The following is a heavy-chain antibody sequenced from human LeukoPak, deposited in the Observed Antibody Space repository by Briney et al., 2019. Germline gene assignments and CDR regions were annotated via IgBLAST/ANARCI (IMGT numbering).Heavy chain of an antibody. Sequence: GGSLRLSCAASGFTFSSYAMNWVRQAPGKGLEWVSVISGSGGTTYYADSVKGRFTISRDNSKNTLYLQMNSLRAEDAAVYYCAKDRLPGITIFGVATDYWGQGTLVTVSS. CDR1: GFTFSSYA. CDR3: AKDRLPGITIFGVATDY. CDR2: ISGSGGTT. D-gene: IGHD3-3*01. V-gene: IGHV3-23*01. J-gene: IGHJ4*02.